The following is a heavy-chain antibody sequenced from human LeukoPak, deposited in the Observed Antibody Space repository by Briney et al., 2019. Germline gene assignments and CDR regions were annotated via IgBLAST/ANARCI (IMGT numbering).Heavy chain of an antibody. Sequence: PGGSLRLSCAASGFTFSSYAMRWVRQAPGKGLEWVAAISGSGGSTYYADSVKGRFTISRDNSKNTLYLQMNSLRAEDTAVYYCAKDDRQNYDSSGYDYWGQGTLVTVSS. CDR2: ISGSGGST. CDR3: AKDDRQNYDSSGYDY. D-gene: IGHD3-22*01. V-gene: IGHV3-23*01. CDR1: GFTFSSYA. J-gene: IGHJ4*02.